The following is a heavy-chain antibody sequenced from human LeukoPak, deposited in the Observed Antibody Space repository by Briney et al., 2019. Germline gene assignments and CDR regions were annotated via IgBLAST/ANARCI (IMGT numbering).Heavy chain of an antibody. CDR2: VSGSGVNT. CDR3: ANNEGQLAFHGMDV. Sequence: PGGSLRLSCAASGFTFSSYAMSWVRQAPGKGLDWVSTVSGSGVNTYYADSVKGRFTISRDNSKNTLYLQKNSLRAEDTAVYYCANNEGQLAFHGMDVWGQGTTVTVSS. V-gene: IGHV3-23*01. D-gene: IGHD6-13*01. CDR1: GFTFSSYA. J-gene: IGHJ6*02.